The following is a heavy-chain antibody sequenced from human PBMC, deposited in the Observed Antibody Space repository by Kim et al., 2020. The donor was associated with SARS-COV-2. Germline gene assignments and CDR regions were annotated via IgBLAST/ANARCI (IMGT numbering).Heavy chain of an antibody. Sequence: GESLKISCKGSGYSFTSYWISWVRQMPGKGLEWMGRIDPSDSYTNYSPSFQGHVTISADKSISTAYLQWSSLKASDTAMYYCARHAHYSSGWYGLDYWGQGTLVTVSS. J-gene: IGHJ4*02. CDR1: GYSFTSYW. CDR3: ARHAHYSSGWYGLDY. CDR2: IDPSDSYT. V-gene: IGHV5-10-1*01. D-gene: IGHD6-19*01.